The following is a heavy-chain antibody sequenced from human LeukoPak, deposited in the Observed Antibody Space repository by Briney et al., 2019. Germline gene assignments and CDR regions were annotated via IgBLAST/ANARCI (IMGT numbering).Heavy chain of an antibody. J-gene: IGHJ4*02. CDR2: MNPNSGNT. Sequence: ASVKVSCKASGYTFTSYDINWVRQATGQGLEWVGWMNPNSGNTGYAQKFQGRVTMTRNTSISTAYMELSSLRSEDTAVYYCARGIQLWPYYFDYWGQGTLVTVSS. CDR1: GYTFTSYD. V-gene: IGHV1-8*01. CDR3: ARGIQLWPYYFDY. D-gene: IGHD5-18*01.